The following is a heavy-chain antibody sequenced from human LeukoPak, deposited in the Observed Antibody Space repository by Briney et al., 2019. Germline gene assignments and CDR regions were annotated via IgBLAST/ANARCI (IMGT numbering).Heavy chain of an antibody. CDR2: IYYSGST. J-gene: IGHJ4*02. V-gene: IGHV4-59*01. CDR1: GGSIRSYY. D-gene: IGHD2-15*01. CDR3: ARALTPGYCSGGTCSYFDY. Sequence: KPPETLSLTCTVSGGSIRSYYWSWIRQPPGKGLEWIGYIYYSGSTNSNPSLKSRVTISVDTSKNQFSLKVSSVTAADTAVYYCARALTPGYCSGGTCSYFDYWGQGTLVTVSS.